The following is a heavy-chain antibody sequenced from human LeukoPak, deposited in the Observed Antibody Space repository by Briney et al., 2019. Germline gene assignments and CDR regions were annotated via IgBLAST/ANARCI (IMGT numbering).Heavy chain of an antibody. CDR3: ASLSPLRVGYFDY. J-gene: IGHJ4*02. Sequence: SETLSLTCTVSGGSISSYYWSWIRQPPGKGLEWIGYIYYSGSTNYNPSLKSRVTISVDTSKNQFSLKLSSVTAADTAVYYCASLSPLRVGYFDYWGQGTLVTVSS. CDR2: IYYSGST. CDR1: GGSISSYY. V-gene: IGHV4-59*01.